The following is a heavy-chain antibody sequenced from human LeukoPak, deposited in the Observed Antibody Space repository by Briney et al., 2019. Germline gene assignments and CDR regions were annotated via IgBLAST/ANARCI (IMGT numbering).Heavy chain of an antibody. V-gene: IGHV3-11*01. CDR2: ISISGTTT. CDR3: AKDILAAGLFFDY. CDR1: GFIFSDFY. Sequence: GGSLRLSCAASGFIFSDFYMGWIRQAPGKGLEWVSYISISGTTTNYADSVKGRFTISRDDARNSLYLQMNSLRAEDTAVYYCAKDILAAGLFFDYWGQGTLVTVSS. J-gene: IGHJ4*02. D-gene: IGHD6-13*01.